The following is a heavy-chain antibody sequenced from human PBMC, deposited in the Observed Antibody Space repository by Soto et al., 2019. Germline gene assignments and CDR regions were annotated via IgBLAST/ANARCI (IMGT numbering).Heavy chain of an antibody. V-gene: IGHV4-39*01. CDR3: ARQICSGGSCYFDY. CDR1: GGSISSSSYY. D-gene: IGHD2-15*01. J-gene: IGHJ4*02. Sequence: QLQLQESGPGLVKPSETLSLTCTVSGGSISSSSYYWGWIRQPPGKGLEWIGSIYYSGSTYYNPSLKSRVTISVDTSKNQFSLKLSSVTAADTAVYYCARQICSGGSCYFDYWGQGTLVTVSS. CDR2: IYYSGST.